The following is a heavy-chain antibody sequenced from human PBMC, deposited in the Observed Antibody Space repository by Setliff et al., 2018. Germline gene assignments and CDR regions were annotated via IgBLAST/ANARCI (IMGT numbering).Heavy chain of an antibody. V-gene: IGHV4-39*07. CDR3: ASYGSNY. Sequence: TSETLSLTCTVSGGSISSSNYYWGWIRQPPGKGLEWIGNIYYGGSAYYNPSLKSRVTISVDTSKNQFSLKLSSVTAADTAMYYCASYGSNYWGQGTLVTVSS. CDR1: GGSISSSNYY. J-gene: IGHJ4*02. CDR2: IYYGGSA. D-gene: IGHD1-26*01.